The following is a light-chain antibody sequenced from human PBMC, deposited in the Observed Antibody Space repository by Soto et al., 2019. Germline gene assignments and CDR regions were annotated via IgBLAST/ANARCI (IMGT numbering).Light chain of an antibody. CDR3: HQYYNYPPWT. CDR2: LGS. Sequence: DIVVTQSPLSLPVTPGEPASISCRSSQSLLHNNGYNYLDWYLQKPGQSPQLLIYLGSNRAPGVPDRFSGNGSGTDFTLQINRVEAEDVAAYYCHQYYNYPPWTFGQGTKVEIK. J-gene: IGKJ1*01. CDR1: QSLLHNNGYNY. V-gene: IGKV2-28*01.